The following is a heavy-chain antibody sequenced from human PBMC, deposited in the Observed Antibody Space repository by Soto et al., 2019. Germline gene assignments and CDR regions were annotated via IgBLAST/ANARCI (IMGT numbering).Heavy chain of an antibody. CDR1: GGSFSDYS. CDR3: ARGRKDYSSSWYVG. V-gene: IGHV4-34*01. Sequence: SITCAVYGGSFSDYSWSWIRQPPGKGLAWIGEISHSGGSNYNPSLKSRVTISVDTSKNQFSLKLSSVTAADTAVYYCARGRKDYSSSWYVGWGQGTLVTVSS. CDR2: ISHSGGS. J-gene: IGHJ4*02. D-gene: IGHD6-13*01.